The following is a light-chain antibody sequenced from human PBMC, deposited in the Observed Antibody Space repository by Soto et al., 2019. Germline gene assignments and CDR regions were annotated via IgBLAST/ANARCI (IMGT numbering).Light chain of an antibody. CDR2: HAS. J-gene: IGKJ1*01. CDR3: QHYNSHPWT. Sequence: DIQMTQSPSTLSASIGDRVTITCRASQTINNWLAWYQQKPGKAPNLLIYHASNLETGVPSRFSGSAFGTEFTLTISSLQPDDFAIYYCQHYNSHPWTFGLVTKV. CDR1: QTINNW. V-gene: IGKV1-5*01.